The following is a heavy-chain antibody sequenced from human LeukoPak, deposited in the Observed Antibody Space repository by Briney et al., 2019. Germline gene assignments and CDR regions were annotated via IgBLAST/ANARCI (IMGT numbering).Heavy chain of an antibody. CDR3: AKVKGWYGEGYFDY. D-gene: IGHD3-10*01. CDR2: IYRDAKT. V-gene: IGHV3-53*01. J-gene: IGHJ4*02. Sequence: GGSLRLSCAASGFAVSINYMSWVRQAPAKGLECVSVIYRDAKTYYADSVKGRFTISRDISKNTLFLQMTSLRAEDTALYYCAKVKGWYGEGYFDYWGQGTLVTVSS. CDR1: GFAVSINY.